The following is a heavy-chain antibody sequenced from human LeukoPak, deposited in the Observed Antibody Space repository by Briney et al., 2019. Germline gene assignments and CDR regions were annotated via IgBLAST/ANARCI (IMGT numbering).Heavy chain of an antibody. CDR2: MNPTRGNT. V-gene: IGHV1-8*01. CDR1: GYTFTSYE. J-gene: IGHJ4*02. D-gene: IGHD1-1*01. CDR3: ARVGKGVHCSKGICFVDN. Sequence: GASVKVSCMSSGYTFTSYEIHWVRQAPGQGLEWMGWMNPTRGNTGYAEKFQGRVSMTRDTSINTAYLELSSLRSDDTALYYCARVGKGVHCSKGICFVDNWGQGTLVTVSS.